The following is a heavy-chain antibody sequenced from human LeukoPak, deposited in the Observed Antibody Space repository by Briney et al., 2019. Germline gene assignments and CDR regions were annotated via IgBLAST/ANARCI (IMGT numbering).Heavy chain of an antibody. J-gene: IGHJ4*02. Sequence: ASVKVSCKASGYTFINYAISWVRQAPGRGLEWMGWISAYNANTHYAQKVQGRVTITADESTSTAYMELSSLRSEDTAVYYCARGVSYHFAGYWGQGTLVTVSS. D-gene: IGHD2/OR15-2a*01. V-gene: IGHV1-18*01. CDR3: ARGVSYHFAGY. CDR2: ISAYNANT. CDR1: GYTFINYA.